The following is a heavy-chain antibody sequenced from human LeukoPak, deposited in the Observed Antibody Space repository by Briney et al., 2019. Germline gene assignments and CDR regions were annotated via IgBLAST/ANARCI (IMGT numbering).Heavy chain of an antibody. CDR2: MSGSGDKT. CDR3: AKLEDYYDSSGYDAFDI. D-gene: IGHD3-22*01. Sequence: GGSLRLSCAASGFTFSNCAMSWVRQAPGEGLEWISAMSGSGDKTHYADSVEGRFTISRDNSKNTLYLQMNSLRAEDTAVYYCAKLEDYYDSSGYDAFDIWGQGTMVTVSS. J-gene: IGHJ3*02. V-gene: IGHV3-23*01. CDR1: GFTFSNCA.